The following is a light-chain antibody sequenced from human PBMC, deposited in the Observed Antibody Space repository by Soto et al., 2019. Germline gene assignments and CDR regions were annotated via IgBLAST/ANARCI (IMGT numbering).Light chain of an antibody. CDR2: EVS. V-gene: IGLV2-23*02. J-gene: IGLJ1*01. CDR1: SGDVGSYNL. Sequence: QSLLTQPASGSGSPGQSITISCTGTSGDVGSYNLVSWYQQHPGKAPKLMIYEVSKRPSGVSNRFSGSKSGNTASLTISGLQAEDEADYYCCSYAGSSTFYGFGTGTKVTVL. CDR3: CSYAGSSTFYG.